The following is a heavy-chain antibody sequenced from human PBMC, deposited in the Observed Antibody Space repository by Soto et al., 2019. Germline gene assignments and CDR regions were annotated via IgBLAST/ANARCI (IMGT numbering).Heavy chain of an antibody. Sequence: EVQLVDSGGGLVQPGGSLRLSCAASGFTFTYYWMHWVRQAPGKGLVWVSRINGDGSRTSYADSVKGRFTMSRDNAXNXMYLQMHSLRAEDTGVYYFVTDHDHREVYHYYGMDVWGQGTTVTVSS. CDR3: VTDHDHREVYHYYGMDV. CDR1: GFTFTYYW. V-gene: IGHV3-74*01. CDR2: INGDGSRT. J-gene: IGHJ6*02.